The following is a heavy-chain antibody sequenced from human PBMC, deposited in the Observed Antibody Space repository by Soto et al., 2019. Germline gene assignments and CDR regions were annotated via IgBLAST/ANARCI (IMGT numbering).Heavy chain of an antibody. CDR1: GYTFTSYA. CDR2: INAGNGNT. V-gene: IGHV1-3*05. CDR3: ASDPSYYGMDV. Sequence: QVQLVQSGAEEKKPGASVKVSCKASGYTFTSYAMHWVRQAPGQRLEWMGWINAGNGNTKYSQKFQGRVTITRDTAASTGYMEMSSLRSEDTAVYYCASDPSYYGMDVWGQGTTVTVSS. J-gene: IGHJ6*02.